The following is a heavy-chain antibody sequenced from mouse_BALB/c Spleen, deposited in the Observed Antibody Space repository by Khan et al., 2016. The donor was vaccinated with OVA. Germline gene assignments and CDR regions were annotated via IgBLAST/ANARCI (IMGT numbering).Heavy chain of an antibody. Sequence: EVQLQESGAELVKSGATVKLSCTASGLNIKDTYMNWLKQWPEQGLEWIGRLDPPNGNTKYYPNFQGKANITPYTSSNTAYLQLSSLTSENTAVYYCARMARKWGQGTTLTVSS. CDR2: LDPPNGNT. CDR3: ARMARK. CDR1: GLNIKDTY. V-gene: IGHV14-3*02. J-gene: IGHJ2*01.